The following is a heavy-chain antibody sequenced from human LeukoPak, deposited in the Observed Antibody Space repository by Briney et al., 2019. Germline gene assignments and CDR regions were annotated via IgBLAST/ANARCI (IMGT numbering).Heavy chain of an antibody. CDR1: GFNFSIYW. CDR2: IKQDGNES. D-gene: IGHD3-22*01. J-gene: IGHJ4*02. V-gene: IGHV3-7*01. CDR3: TSAYYRDY. Sequence: GGYLRLSCAASGFNFSIYWMTWVRQAPGKGLEWVANIKQDGNESYYVDSVKGRFTISRDNAKNSVFLQMDSLRAEDTAMYYCTSAYYRDYWGQGTRDSVS.